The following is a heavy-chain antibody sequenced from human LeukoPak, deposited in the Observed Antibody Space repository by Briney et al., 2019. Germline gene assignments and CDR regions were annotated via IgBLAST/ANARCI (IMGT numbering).Heavy chain of an antibody. J-gene: IGHJ6*04. D-gene: IGHD2-2*01. CDR3: ARDGDAIVGGPSSSHRHSKGLDV. Sequence: ASVKVSCKISGGTLRDSAITWVRQAPGQGLEWMGGIIPTFGRANYAQRFQGRVMITADMSTNIVYLELNGLRSEDTAVYYCARDGDAIVGGPSSSHRHSKGLDVWGKGTTVTVSS. CDR2: IIPTFGRA. V-gene: IGHV1-69*06. CDR1: GGTLRDSA.